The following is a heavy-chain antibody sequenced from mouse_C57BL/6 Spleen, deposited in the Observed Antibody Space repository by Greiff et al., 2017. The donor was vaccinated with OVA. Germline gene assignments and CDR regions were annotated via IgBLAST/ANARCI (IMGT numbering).Heavy chain of an antibody. J-gene: IGHJ4*01. Sequence: EVKLMESGPELVKPGASVKMSCKASGYTFTDYNMHWVKQSHGKSLEWIGYINPNNGGTSYNQKFKGKATLTVNKSSSTAYMELRSLTSEDSAVYYCARSETSLEGAMDYWGQGTSVTVSS. V-gene: IGHV1-22*01. D-gene: IGHD3-3*01. CDR1: GYTFTDYN. CDR2: INPNNGGT. CDR3: ARSETSLEGAMDY.